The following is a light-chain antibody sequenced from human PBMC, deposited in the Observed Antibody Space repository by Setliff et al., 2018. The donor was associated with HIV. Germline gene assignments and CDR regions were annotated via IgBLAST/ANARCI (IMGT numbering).Light chain of an antibody. CDR2: EVT. Sequence: SVLAQPPSVSGSPGQSVTISCTGTSSDVGSYNRVSWYQQSPGTAPKLMIYEVTNRPSGVPDRFSGSKSGNTASLTISGLQAEDEADYYCSSYTSTSTSVIFGGGTQLTVL. CDR1: SSDVGSYNR. CDR3: SSYTSTSTSVI. J-gene: IGLJ2*01. V-gene: IGLV2-18*02.